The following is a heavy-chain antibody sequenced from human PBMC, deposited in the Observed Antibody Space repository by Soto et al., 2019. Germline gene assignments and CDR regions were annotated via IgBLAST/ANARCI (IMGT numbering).Heavy chain of an antibody. D-gene: IGHD3-9*01. CDR2: IKSKTDGGTT. CDR1: GFTFSNAW. Sequence: GGSLRLSCAASGFTFSNAWMNWVRQAPGKGLEWIGRIKSKTDGGTTDYAAPVKGRFTISRDDSKNTLYLQMNSLKTEDTAVYYCTTDMNYDILTGYYGDYYYYGMDVWGQGTTVTVSS. J-gene: IGHJ6*02. V-gene: IGHV3-15*07. CDR3: TTDMNYDILTGYYGDYYYYGMDV.